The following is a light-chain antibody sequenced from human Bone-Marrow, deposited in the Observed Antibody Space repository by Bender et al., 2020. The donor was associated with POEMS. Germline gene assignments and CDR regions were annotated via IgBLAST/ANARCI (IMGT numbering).Light chain of an antibody. Sequence: SHELTQLPSISVSPGQTATITCSGDVLGENFADWYQQKPGQAPKLLIYEDNERYLGIPERFSGSISGNTTTLTISGVLTDDEADYYCLSGDEDTWVFGGGTKLTVL. CDR1: VLGENF. CDR3: LSGDEDTWV. V-gene: IGLV3-22*01. J-gene: IGLJ3*02. CDR2: EDN.